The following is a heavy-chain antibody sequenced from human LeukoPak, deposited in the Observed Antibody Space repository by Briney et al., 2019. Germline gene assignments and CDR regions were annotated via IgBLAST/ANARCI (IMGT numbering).Heavy chain of an antibody. Sequence: PGGSLRLSCAASGFTFSSYWMSWVRQAPGKGLEWVANIKQDGSEKYYVDSVKGRFTISRDNAKNSLYLQMNSLRAEDTAVYYCARDSGITIFQVYFDYWGQGTLVTVSS. J-gene: IGHJ4*02. CDR3: ARDSGITIFQVYFDY. CDR1: GFTFSSYW. CDR2: IKQDGSEK. D-gene: IGHD3-9*01. V-gene: IGHV3-7*01.